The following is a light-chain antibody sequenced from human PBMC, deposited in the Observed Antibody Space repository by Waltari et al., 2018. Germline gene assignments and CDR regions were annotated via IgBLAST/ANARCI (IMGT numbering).Light chain of an antibody. Sequence: YELTQPPSVSVSPGQTARITCSGHALPRKYAYWFQQKPGQAPRLVMYEDTKRPSGIPERFSGSSSGTVATLTISGAQVDDEADYYCYSSDSTGLRVFGGGTTVVVL. CDR2: EDT. CDR3: YSSDSTGLRV. V-gene: IGLV3-10*01. CDR1: ALPRKY. J-gene: IGLJ1*01.